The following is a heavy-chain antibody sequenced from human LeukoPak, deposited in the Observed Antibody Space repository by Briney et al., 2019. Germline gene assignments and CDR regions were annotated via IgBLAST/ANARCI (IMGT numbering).Heavy chain of an antibody. V-gene: IGHV3-30*18. CDR1: GFTFSSYG. CDR3: AKDLGYCSGGSCYYFDY. J-gene: IGHJ4*02. D-gene: IGHD2-15*01. CDR2: ISYDGSNK. Sequence: GGSLRLSCAASGFTFSSYGMHWVRQAPGKGLEWVAVISYDGSNKYYADSVKGRFTISRDNSKNTLYLQMNSLRAEDTAVYYCAKDLGYCSGGSCYYFDYWGQGTLVTVSS.